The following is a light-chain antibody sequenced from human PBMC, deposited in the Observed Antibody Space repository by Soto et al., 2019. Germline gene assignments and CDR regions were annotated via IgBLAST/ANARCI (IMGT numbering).Light chain of an antibody. CDR3: CSYAGTYTYV. CDR2: DVN. V-gene: IGLV2-11*01. Sequence: LTQPRSVSGSPGQSVTISCTGTSSDVGGYDYVSWYQQHPGKAPKLIIYDVNKRPSGVPDRFSGSKSGSTASLTISGLQSEDEADYFCCSYAGTYTYVFATGTKVTLL. J-gene: IGLJ1*01. CDR1: SSDVGGYDY.